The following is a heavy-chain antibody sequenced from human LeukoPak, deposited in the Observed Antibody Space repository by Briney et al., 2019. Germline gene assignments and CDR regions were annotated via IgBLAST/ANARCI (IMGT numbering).Heavy chain of an antibody. Sequence: GGSLRLSCAASGFTFSSYSMNWVRQAPGKGLEWVSYISSSSSTIYYADSVKGRFTISRDNAKNSLYLQMNSLRAEDTAVYYCARVTLGRLGETKLDYWGQGTLVTVSS. D-gene: IGHD3-16*01. CDR3: ARVTLGRLGETKLDY. CDR1: GFTFSSYS. V-gene: IGHV3-48*01. J-gene: IGHJ4*02. CDR2: ISSSSSTI.